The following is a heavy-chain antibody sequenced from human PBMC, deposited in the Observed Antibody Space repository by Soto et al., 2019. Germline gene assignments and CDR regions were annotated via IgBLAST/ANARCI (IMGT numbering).Heavy chain of an antibody. CDR3: ARDDPYYYDCSGYSSFDC. CDR2: INTYNGDT. J-gene: IGHJ4*02. V-gene: IGHV1-18*04. CDR1: GYPFTSSG. Sequence: QVQLVQSGAEVKKPGASVKVSCKASGYPFTSSGVSWVRQAPGQGLEWMGWINTYNGDTNYAQKFQGRVTMTTDTSTSTVYMEVRSLRSDDTAVYYCARDDPYYYDCSGYSSFDCWGQGTLVTVSS. D-gene: IGHD3-22*01.